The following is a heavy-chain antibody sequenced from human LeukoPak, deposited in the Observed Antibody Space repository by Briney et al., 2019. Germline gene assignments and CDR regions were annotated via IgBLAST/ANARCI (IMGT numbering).Heavy chain of an antibody. CDR2: ISYDGSNK. Sequence: GGSLRLSCAASGFTFSSYAMHWVRQAPGKGLEWVAVISYDGSNKYYADSVKGRFTISRDNSKNTLYLQVNSLRAEDTAVYYCARGDGYGDRWGQGTLVTVSS. D-gene: IGHD4-17*01. V-gene: IGHV3-30*04. J-gene: IGHJ4*02. CDR3: ARGDGYGDR. CDR1: GFTFSSYA.